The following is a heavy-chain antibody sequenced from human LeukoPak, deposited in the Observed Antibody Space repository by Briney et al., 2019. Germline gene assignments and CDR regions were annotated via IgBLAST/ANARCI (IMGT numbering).Heavy chain of an antibody. CDR1: GYTFTSYG. CDR2: ISAYNGNT. D-gene: IGHD2-15*01. Sequence: GASVKVSCKTSGYTFTSYGISWVRQAPGQGLEWMGWISAYNGNTNYAQKLQGRVTMTTDTSTSTAYMELRSLRSDDTAVYYCARGDCSGGSCYFGYWGQGTLVTVSS. CDR3: ARGDCSGGSCYFGY. J-gene: IGHJ4*02. V-gene: IGHV1-18*04.